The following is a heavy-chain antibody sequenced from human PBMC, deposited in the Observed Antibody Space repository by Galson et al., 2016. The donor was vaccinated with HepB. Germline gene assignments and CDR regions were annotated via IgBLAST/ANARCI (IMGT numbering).Heavy chain of an antibody. D-gene: IGHD1-26*01. CDR1: GFTFSDYS. CDR3: AGSYSGRKGASDI. CDR2: ISNDRNT. V-gene: IGHV3-48*02. J-gene: IGHJ3*02. Sequence: SLRLSCAASGFTFSDYSLNWVRQAPGKGLEWVSYISNDRNTYSDSVKGRFTISRDNAKNSLYLQMNSLRDEDTAVYYCAGSYSGRKGASDIWGQGTMVTVSS.